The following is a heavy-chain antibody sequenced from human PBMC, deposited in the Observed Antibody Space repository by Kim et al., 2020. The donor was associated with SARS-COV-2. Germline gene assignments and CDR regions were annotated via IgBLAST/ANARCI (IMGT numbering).Heavy chain of an antibody. CDR3: ARVDDYGGRLQGY. D-gene: IGHD4-17*01. CDR2: INHSGST. Sequence: SETLSLTCAVYGGSFSAYYWDWIRQPPGKGLEWIGKINHSGSTSYNPSLKSRVTISVDTSKNQVSLQLSSVTAADTAVYYCARVDDYGGRLQGYWGQGALVTVSS. CDR1: GGSFSAYY. V-gene: IGHV4-34*01. J-gene: IGHJ4*02.